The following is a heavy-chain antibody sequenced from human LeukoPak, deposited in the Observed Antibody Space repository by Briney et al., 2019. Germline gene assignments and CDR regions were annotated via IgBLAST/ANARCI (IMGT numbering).Heavy chain of an antibody. D-gene: IGHD6-19*01. Sequence: GGSLRLSCAASGFTVSSNYMSWVRQAPGKGLEWVSYISTSSTTIYYADSVKGRFTISRDNARNSLYLQMNSLRAEDTAVYYCARGPYTNGHYFDYWGQGTLATVSS. J-gene: IGHJ4*02. CDR3: ARGPYTNGHYFDY. CDR2: ISTSSTTI. V-gene: IGHV3-48*04. CDR1: GFTVSSNY.